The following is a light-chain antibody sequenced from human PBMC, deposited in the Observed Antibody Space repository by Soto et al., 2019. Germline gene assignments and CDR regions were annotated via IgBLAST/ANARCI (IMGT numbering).Light chain of an antibody. CDR1: SSGVGGYIY. J-gene: IGLJ3*02. Sequence: QSALTQPRSVSGSPGQSVTISCTGTSSGVGGYIYVSWYQQYPAKAPKVMIYDVSRRPSGVPDRFSGSKSGNTASLTISGLQAEDEAVYYCCSYAGNKTVVFGGGTQLTVL. CDR2: DVS. CDR3: CSYAGNKTVV. V-gene: IGLV2-11*01.